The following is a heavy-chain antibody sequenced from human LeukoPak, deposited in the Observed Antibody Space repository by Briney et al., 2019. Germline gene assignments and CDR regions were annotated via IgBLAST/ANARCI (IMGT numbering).Heavy chain of an antibody. CDR1: GGSISSGSYY. J-gene: IGHJ4*02. CDR2: IYTSGGT. CDR3: ARDPGYYGSGGNFDY. D-gene: IGHD3-10*01. V-gene: IGHV4-61*02. Sequence: SETLSLTCTVSGGSISSGSYYWSWIRQPAGKGLEWIGRIYTSGGTNYNPSLKSRVTISVDTSKNQFSLKLSSVTAADTAVYYCARDPGYYGSGGNFDYWGQGTLVTVSS.